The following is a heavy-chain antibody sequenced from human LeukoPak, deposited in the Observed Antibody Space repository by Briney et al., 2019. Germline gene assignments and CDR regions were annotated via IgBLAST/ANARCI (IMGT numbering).Heavy chain of an antibody. CDR1: GFTFSSYW. V-gene: IGHV3-74*01. D-gene: IGHD4/OR15-4a*01. J-gene: IGHJ4*02. CDR3: ARLTHLAEDY. CDR2: INSDGSST. Sequence: PGGSLRLSCAASGFTFSSYWMHWVRQAPGKGLVWVSRINSDGSSTSYADSVKGRFTISRDNAKSSLYLQMNTLRVEDTAVYYCARLTHLAEDYWGQGTLVTVSS.